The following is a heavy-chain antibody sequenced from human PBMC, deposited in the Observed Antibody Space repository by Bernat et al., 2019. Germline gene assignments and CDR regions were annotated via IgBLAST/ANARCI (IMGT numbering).Heavy chain of an antibody. CDR1: GFTFSSYA. CDR2: ISSNGGST. CDR3: VKRVGMAGLYYFDY. D-gene: IGHD1-14*01. Sequence: EVQLVESGGGLVQPVGSLRLSCSASGFTFSSYAMHWVRQAPGNGLEYVSAISSNGGSTNYADSVEGGFTISTDNAKNALYLQMSRLRAEDAAVYYVVKRVGMAGLYYFDYWGQGTLVTVSS. J-gene: IGHJ4*02. V-gene: IGHV3-64D*06.